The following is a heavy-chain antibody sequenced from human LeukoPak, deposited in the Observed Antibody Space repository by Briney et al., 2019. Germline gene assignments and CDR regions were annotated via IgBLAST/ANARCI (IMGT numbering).Heavy chain of an antibody. CDR1: GFTFSDYF. V-gene: IGHV3-11*04. Sequence: GGSLRLSCAASGFTFSDYFMSWIRQAPGKGLEWVSTIKGIGSTTYYADSLKGRFTISRDNAKKSLYLQMNSLRAEDTAVYYCAREGRKSRGVDIVRKKETGYYYYMDVWGKGTTVTVSS. CDR3: AREGRKSRGVDIVRKKETGYYYYMDV. CDR2: IKGIGSTT. D-gene: IGHD2-15*01. J-gene: IGHJ6*03.